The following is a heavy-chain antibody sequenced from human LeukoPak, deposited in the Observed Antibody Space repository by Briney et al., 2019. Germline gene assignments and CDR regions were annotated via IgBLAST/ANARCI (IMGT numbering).Heavy chain of an antibody. CDR3: ARGVGATIDY. V-gene: IGHV3-23*01. CDR2: FSGSGGRT. J-gene: IGHJ4*02. Sequence: GGTLRLSCAASGFTFSYYGMSWVRQTPGKGLEWVSAFSGSGGRTYYADSVKGRFTISRDNAKNTLYLRMNSLRAEDTAVYYCARGVGATIDYWGQGTLVTVSS. D-gene: IGHD1-26*01. CDR1: GFTFSYYG.